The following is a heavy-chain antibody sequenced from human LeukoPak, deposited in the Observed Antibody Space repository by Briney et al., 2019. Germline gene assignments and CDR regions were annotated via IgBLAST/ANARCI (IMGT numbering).Heavy chain of an antibody. V-gene: IGHV4-39*01. CDR2: LYIGNI. Sequence: PSETLSLTCSVSSVSISSSSDYWGWLRQPPGKGLEWIGRLYIGNIHYNPSLKSRATISVDTSKIQFSLHLSSVTAADTAVYYCVRHGYDSSGYYFGNWFDPWGQGTLVTVS. J-gene: IGHJ5*02. CDR1: SVSISSSSDY. CDR3: VRHGYDSSGYYFGNWFDP. D-gene: IGHD3-22*01.